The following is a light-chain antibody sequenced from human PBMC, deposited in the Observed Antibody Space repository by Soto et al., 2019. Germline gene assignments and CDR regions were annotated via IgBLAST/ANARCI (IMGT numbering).Light chain of an antibody. CDR2: GAS. V-gene: IGKV3-20*01. CDR3: QQYGSSPPIT. CDR1: HSVSSSY. Sequence: EIVLTQSPGTLSLSPGERATLSCRASHSVSSSYLAWYQQKPGQAPRLLIYGASSRPTGIPDRFSGSGSGTDFTLTISRLDPEDFAVYYCQQYGSSPPITFGQGTRLEIK. J-gene: IGKJ5*01.